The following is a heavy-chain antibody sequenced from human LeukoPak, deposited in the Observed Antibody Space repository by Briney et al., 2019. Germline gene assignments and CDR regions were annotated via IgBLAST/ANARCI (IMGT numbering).Heavy chain of an antibody. CDR2: IYYSGST. CDR3: ARHKDSSGWSGWGY. Sequence: PSETLSLTCTVSGGSISSSNYYWGWIRQPPGKGLEWIGSIYYSGSTYYNPSLKSRVTISVDTSKNQFSLKLSSVTAADTAVYYRARHKDSSGWSGWGYWGQGTLVTVSS. V-gene: IGHV4-39*01. D-gene: IGHD6-19*01. CDR1: GGSISSSNYY. J-gene: IGHJ4*02.